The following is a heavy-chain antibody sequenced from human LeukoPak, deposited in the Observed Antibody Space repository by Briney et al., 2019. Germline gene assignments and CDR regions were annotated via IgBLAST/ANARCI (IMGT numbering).Heavy chain of an antibody. J-gene: IGHJ1*01. D-gene: IGHD6-19*01. CDR3: AKDQFSSGFEYFQH. CDR2: ISYDGSNK. Sequence: GGSLRLSCAASGFTFSSYGMHWVRQAPGKGLEWVAVISYDGSNKYCADSVKGRFTISRDNSKNTLYLQMNSLRPEDTAVYYCAKDQFSSGFEYFQHWGQGTLVTVSS. CDR1: GFTFSSYG. V-gene: IGHV3-30*18.